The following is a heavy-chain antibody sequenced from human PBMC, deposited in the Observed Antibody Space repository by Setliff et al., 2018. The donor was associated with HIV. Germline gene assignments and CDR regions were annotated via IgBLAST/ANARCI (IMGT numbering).Heavy chain of an antibody. J-gene: IGHJ6*02. CDR1: GYTFTSYA. CDR2: INAGNGNT. D-gene: IGHD6-6*01. CDR3: ARDRELARHYYYGMDV. Sequence: ASVKVSCKASGYTFTSYAMHWVRQAPGQRLEWMGWINAGNGNTKYSQKFQGRVTITRDTSASTAYMELSSLRSEDTAVYYCARDRELARHYYYGMDVWGQGTTVTVSS. V-gene: IGHV1-3*01.